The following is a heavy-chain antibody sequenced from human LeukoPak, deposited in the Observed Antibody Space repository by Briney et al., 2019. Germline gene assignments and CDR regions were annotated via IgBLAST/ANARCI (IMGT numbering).Heavy chain of an antibody. D-gene: IGHD6-13*01. CDR1: GYSISSGYY. V-gene: IGHV4-38-2*02. Sequence: PSETLSLTCTVSGYSISSGYYWGWIRQPPGKGLEWIGSIYHSGSTYYNPSLKSRVTISVDTSKNQFSLKLSSVTAADTAVYYCARARVWQQLTLYFDYWGQGTLVTVSS. J-gene: IGHJ4*02. CDR3: ARARVWQQLTLYFDY. CDR2: IYHSGST.